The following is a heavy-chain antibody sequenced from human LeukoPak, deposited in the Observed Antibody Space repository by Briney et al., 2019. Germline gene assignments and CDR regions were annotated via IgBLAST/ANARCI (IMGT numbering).Heavy chain of an antibody. CDR3: ARDLYDSSGYSSPIDF. J-gene: IGHJ4*02. D-gene: IGHD3-22*01. Sequence: GGSLRLSCAASGFTFSSYGMHWVRQAPGKGLEWVAFIRYDGSNKYYADSVKGRFTISRDNAKNSLYLQMNSLRAEDSAVYYCARDLYDSSGYSSPIDFWGQGTLVTVSS. CDR1: GFTFSSYG. CDR2: IRYDGSNK. V-gene: IGHV3-30*02.